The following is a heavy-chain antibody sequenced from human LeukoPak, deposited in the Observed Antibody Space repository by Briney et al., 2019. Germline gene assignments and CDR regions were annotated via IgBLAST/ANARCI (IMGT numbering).Heavy chain of an antibody. V-gene: IGHV1-3*01. D-gene: IGHD6-13*01. CDR1: GYTFTSYA. CDR3: ARVGVAAAGILFEGAFDI. J-gene: IGHJ3*02. Sequence: GASVKVSCKASGYTFTSYAMHWVRQAPGQRLEWMGWINAGNGNTKYSQKFQGRVTIIRDTSASTAYMELSSLRSEDTAVYYCARVGVAAAGILFEGAFDIWGQGTMVTVSS. CDR2: INAGNGNT.